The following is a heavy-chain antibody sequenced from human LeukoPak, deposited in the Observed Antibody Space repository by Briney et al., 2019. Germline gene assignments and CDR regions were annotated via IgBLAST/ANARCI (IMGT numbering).Heavy chain of an antibody. D-gene: IGHD2-2*02. J-gene: IGHJ4*02. CDR3: ARQYCSTTTCYTDY. CDR1: AFTFSESY. CDR2: IGTSGSPI. Sequence: GGSLRLSCAASAFTFSESYMTWLRQAPGKGLEWVSYIGTSGSPIYYAHSVKGRFTISRDDAKNSLYLQMTSLRADDTAVYYCARQYCSTTTCYTDYWGQGSLVTASS. V-gene: IGHV3-11*04.